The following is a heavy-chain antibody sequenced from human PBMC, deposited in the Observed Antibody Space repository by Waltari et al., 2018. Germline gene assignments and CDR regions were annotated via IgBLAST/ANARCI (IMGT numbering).Heavy chain of an antibody. Sequence: QVQLQQWGAGLLKPSETLSLTCAVYGGSFSGYYWSWIRQPPGKGLEWIGALNHIGSPNYNPSLKTRVPISVDTSKNQFSLRLSSVTAADSAVYYCARGWWSSGWFDYWGQGTLVTFSS. J-gene: IGHJ4*02. CDR3: ARGWWSSGWFDY. CDR2: LNHIGSP. CDR1: GGSFSGYY. D-gene: IGHD6-19*01. V-gene: IGHV4-34*01.